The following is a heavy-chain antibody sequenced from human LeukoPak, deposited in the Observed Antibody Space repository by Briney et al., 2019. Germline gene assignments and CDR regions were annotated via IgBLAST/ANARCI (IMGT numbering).Heavy chain of an antibody. CDR2: IYYSGST. J-gene: IGHJ4*02. V-gene: IGHV4-59*01. CDR3: ARDKYYYDSSGSIRFDY. D-gene: IGHD3-22*01. Sequence: SETLSLTCTVSGGSISSYYWSWIRQPPGKGLEWIGYIYYSGSTNYNPSLKSRVTISVKTSKNQFSLKLSSVTAADTAVYYCARDKYYYDSSGSIRFDYWGQGTLVTVSS. CDR1: GGSISSYY.